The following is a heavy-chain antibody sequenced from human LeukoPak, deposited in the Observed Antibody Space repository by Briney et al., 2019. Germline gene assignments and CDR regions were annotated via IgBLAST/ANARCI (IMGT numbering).Heavy chain of an antibody. CDR3: ARDTPYYYGSGSYYTSGFSFDY. D-gene: IGHD3-10*01. V-gene: IGHV1-46*01. CDR2: INPSGGST. Sequence: ASVKVSCKASGYTFTSYYMHWVRQAPGQGLEWMGIINPSGGSTSYAQKIQGRVTMTRDTSTSTVYMELSSLRSEDTAVYYCARDTPYYYGSGSYYTSGFSFDYWGQGTLVTVSS. J-gene: IGHJ4*02. CDR1: GYTFTSYY.